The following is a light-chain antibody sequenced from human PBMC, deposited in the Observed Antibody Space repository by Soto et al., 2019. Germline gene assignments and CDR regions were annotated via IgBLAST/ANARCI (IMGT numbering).Light chain of an antibody. V-gene: IGLV2-23*02. Sequence: QSALTQPASVSGSPGQSITISCTGTSSDVGAYNLVSWYQQHPGKAPKLLIYEDIKRPSGVSNRFSGSKSGNTASLTISGLQAEDEADYYCCSYAPGSTVVFGGGTQLTVL. CDR1: SSDVGAYNL. CDR3: CSYAPGSTVV. CDR2: EDI. J-gene: IGLJ2*01.